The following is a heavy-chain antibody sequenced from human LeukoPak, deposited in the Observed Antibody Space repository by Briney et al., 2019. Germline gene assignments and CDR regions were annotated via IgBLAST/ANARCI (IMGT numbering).Heavy chain of an antibody. Sequence: GSLRLSCAASGFTFSSYAMSWVRQGPGKGLEWVSVISSGGSTYYADSVTGRFTISRDNSKNTLYLQMNSLRVEDTAVYYCGRDLIGTAASWDCWGQGTLVTVSS. CDR2: ISSGGST. CDR1: GFTFSSYA. J-gene: IGHJ4*02. CDR3: GRDLIGTAASWDC. V-gene: IGHV3-23*03. D-gene: IGHD6-25*01.